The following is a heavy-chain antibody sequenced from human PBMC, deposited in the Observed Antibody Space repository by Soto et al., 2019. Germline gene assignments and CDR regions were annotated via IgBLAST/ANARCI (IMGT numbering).Heavy chain of an antibody. CDR3: ARGKRSADDQSDWFDP. CDR2: IFYNGRT. V-gene: IGHV4-39*02. Sequence: QVPLQEPGPGLVKPSETLSLTCSVSGGSIISRDYYWVWVRRAPGRGPQWIGNIFYNGRTDYNPSLQRRVTISVDTSKNRFSVRVASVTVADTAIYSCARGKRSADDQSDWFDPWGRGTLVTVSS. J-gene: IGHJ5*02. CDR1: GGSIISRDYY. D-gene: IGHD5-12*01.